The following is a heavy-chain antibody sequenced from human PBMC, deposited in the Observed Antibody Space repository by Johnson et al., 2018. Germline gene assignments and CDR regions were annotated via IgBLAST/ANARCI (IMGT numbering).Heavy chain of an antibody. V-gene: IGHV3-21*01. CDR3: ARSQAVQH. J-gene: IGHJ1*01. CDR1: GFTFSSYS. CDR2: ISSSSSYI. Sequence: VQLVQSGGGLVKPGGSLRLSCAASGFTFSSYSMNWVRQAPGKGLEWVSSISSSSSYIYYADSVKGRFTISRDNAKNSLYLQRNSLRAKDTAVYYCARSQAVQHWGQGTLVTGSS.